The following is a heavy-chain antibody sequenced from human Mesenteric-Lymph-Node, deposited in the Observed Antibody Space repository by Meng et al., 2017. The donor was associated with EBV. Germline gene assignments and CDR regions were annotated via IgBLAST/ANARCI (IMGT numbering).Heavy chain of an antibody. D-gene: IGHD3-22*01. CDR2: IYWDDDK. J-gene: IGHJ4*02. CDR3: AHSPNYYDSGDYFDY. Sequence: QITLKESGPTVVKPTQTLTLTCTLSGFSLTTSGVGVGWIRQPPGKAPEWLALIYWDDDKRYNPSLQSRVTITKDTSGSQVVLRIANMDPVDTATYYCAHSPNYYDSGDYFDYWGQGILVTVSS. CDR1: GFSLTTSGVG. V-gene: IGHV2-5*02.